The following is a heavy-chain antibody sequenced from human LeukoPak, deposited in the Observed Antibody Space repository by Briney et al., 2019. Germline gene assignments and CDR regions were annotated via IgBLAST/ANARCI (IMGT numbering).Heavy chain of an antibody. D-gene: IGHD4-17*01. CDR3: AREDPQTTVPEGMDV. CDR1: GGSISYYY. J-gene: IGHJ6*02. CDR2: IYYSGTT. V-gene: IGHV4-59*01. Sequence: PSETLSLTCTVSGGSISYYYWSWIRQSPGKGLEWIGYIYYSGTTNYNPSLKSRVTISVDTSKNQFSLQLRSVTAADAAVYYCAREDPQTTVPEGMDVWGQGTTVTVSS.